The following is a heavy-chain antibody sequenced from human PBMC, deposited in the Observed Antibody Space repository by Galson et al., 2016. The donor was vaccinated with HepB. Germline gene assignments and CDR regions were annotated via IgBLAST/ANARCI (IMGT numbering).Heavy chain of an antibody. Sequence: SLRLSCAASGFTFSAYNMNWVRQAPGKGLEWVSSISSGSTYIYYADSVMGRFTISRDNAKNSLYLQMNSLRGEETAVYYCAKQSRDRMSIDHDFWSGALDNWGQGTLVTISS. CDR1: GFTFSAYN. J-gene: IGHJ4*02. CDR3: AKQSRDRMSIDHDFWSGALDN. CDR2: ISSGSTYI. D-gene: IGHD3-3*01. V-gene: IGHV3-21*01.